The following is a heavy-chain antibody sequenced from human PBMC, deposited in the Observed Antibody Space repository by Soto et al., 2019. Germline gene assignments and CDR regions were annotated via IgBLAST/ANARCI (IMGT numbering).Heavy chain of an antibody. J-gene: IGHJ6*02. CDR2: IYYSGST. Sequence: SETLSLTCTVSGGSISSGGYYWSWIRQHPGKGLEWIGYIYYSGSTYYNPSLKSRVTISVDTSKNQFSLKLSSVTAADTAVYYCARDRVCSSTSCYDYYGMDVWGQGTTVTVSS. CDR3: ARDRVCSSTSCYDYYGMDV. CDR1: GGSISSGGYY. D-gene: IGHD2-2*01. V-gene: IGHV4-31*03.